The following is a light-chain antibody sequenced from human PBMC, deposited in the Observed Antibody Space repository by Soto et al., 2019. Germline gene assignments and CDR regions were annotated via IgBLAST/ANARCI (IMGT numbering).Light chain of an antibody. Sequence: QSALTQPRSVSGSPGQSVTISCTGTSSDIGASNYVSWYQQYPGKAPKLMISDVSMRPSGVPDRFSGSKSGNTASLTISGLQPEDEADYYCSSFAGGYTRVDFGGGTKLTVL. V-gene: IGLV2-11*01. CDR2: DVS. CDR1: SSDIGASNY. CDR3: SSFAGGYTRVD. J-gene: IGLJ2*01.